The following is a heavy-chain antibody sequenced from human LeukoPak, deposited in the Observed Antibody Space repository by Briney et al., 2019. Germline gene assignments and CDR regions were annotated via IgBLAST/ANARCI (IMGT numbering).Heavy chain of an antibody. Sequence: SGGSLRLSCAASGFTFSSYEMNWVRQAPGKGLEWVSYISSSGSTIYYADSVKGRFTISRDNANNPLYLQMNSLRAEDTAVYYCAELGITMIGGVWGKGTTVTISS. D-gene: IGHD3-10*02. J-gene: IGHJ6*04. CDR3: AELGITMIGGV. CDR1: GFTFSSYE. CDR2: ISSSGSTI. V-gene: IGHV3-48*03.